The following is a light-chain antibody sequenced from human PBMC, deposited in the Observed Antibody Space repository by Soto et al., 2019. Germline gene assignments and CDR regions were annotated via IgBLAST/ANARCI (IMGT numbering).Light chain of an antibody. CDR3: SSYAGSSNV. CDR2: EVN. V-gene: IGLV2-8*01. CDR1: SSDVGGYNY. Sequence: QSVLTQPPSASGSPGQSLTISCTGTSSDVGGYNYVSWYQQRPGKAPKLVIYEVNKRPSGVPDRFSGSKSGNTASLTVSGLQAEDEADYYCSSYAGSSNVFGTGTKVTVL. J-gene: IGLJ1*01.